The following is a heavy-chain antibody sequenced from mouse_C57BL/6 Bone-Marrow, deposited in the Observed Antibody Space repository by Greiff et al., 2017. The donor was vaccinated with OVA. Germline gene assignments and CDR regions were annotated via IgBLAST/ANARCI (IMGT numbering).Heavy chain of an antibody. Sequence: EVQLQQSGAELVRPGASVKLSCTASGFNINDDYMHWVQQSPEQGLEWIGWIDPENGDTEYASKFQGKVTITADTSSNTAYLQLSSLTSEDTAVYYGTNYRTSNFAWFAYWGQGTLVTVSA. CDR3: TNYRTSNFAWFAY. J-gene: IGHJ3*01. CDR2: IDPENGDT. D-gene: IGHD2-5*01. CDR1: GFNINDDY. V-gene: IGHV14-4*01.